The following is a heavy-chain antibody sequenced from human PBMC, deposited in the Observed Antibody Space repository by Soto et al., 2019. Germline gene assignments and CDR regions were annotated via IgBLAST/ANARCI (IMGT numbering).Heavy chain of an antibody. J-gene: IGHJ4*02. D-gene: IGHD3-22*01. CDR2: IYYSGST. V-gene: IGHV4-31*03. Sequence: PSETLSLTCTVSGGSISSGGYYWSWIRQHPGKGLEWIGYIYYSGSTYYNPSLKSRVTISVDTSKNQFSLKLSSVTAADTAVYYCARVVGYYYDSSGYYYSGYYFDYWGQGTLVTVSS. CDR3: ARVVGYYYDSSGYYYSGYYFDY. CDR1: GGSISSGGYY.